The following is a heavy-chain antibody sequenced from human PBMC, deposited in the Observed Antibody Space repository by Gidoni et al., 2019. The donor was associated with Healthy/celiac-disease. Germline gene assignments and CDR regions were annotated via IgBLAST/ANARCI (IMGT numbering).Heavy chain of an antibody. D-gene: IGHD2-2*01. CDR3: ARPVVPAASYYYGMDV. CDR2: ISYDGSNK. Sequence: QVQLVESGGGVVQPGGSLRLSCAASGLPFSSYGMHWVRQAPGKGLEWVAVISYDGSNKYYADSVKGRFTISRDNSKNTLYLQMNSLRAEDTAVYYCARPVVPAASYYYGMDVWGQGTTVTVSS. CDR1: GLPFSSYG. V-gene: IGHV3-30*03. J-gene: IGHJ6*02.